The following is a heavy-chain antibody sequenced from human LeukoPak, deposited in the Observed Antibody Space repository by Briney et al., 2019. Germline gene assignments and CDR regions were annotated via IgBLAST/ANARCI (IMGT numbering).Heavy chain of an antibody. Sequence: PSETLSLTCTVSGGSISSYYWSWIRQPPGKGLEWIGYIYYSGSTNYNPSPKSRVTISVDTSKNQFSLKLSSVTAADTAVYYCARVDIVVVPAAISGWFDPWGQGTLVTVSS. V-gene: IGHV4-59*08. CDR3: ARVDIVVVPAAISGWFDP. J-gene: IGHJ5*02. CDR1: GGSISSYY. D-gene: IGHD2-2*01. CDR2: IYYSGST.